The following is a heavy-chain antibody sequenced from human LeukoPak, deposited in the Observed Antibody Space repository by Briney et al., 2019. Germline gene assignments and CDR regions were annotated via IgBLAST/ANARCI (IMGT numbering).Heavy chain of an antibody. D-gene: IGHD6-19*01. CDR3: ASAGSSSQFDH. Sequence: SETLSLTCTVSGGSISSYYWSWIRQPPGKGLEWIGSIYYSGSTYYNSSLKGRVTISVDTSKNQFSLKLSSVTAADTAVYYCASAGSSSQFDHWGQGTLVTVSS. J-gene: IGHJ4*02. CDR1: GGSISSYY. CDR2: IYYSGST. V-gene: IGHV4-39*07.